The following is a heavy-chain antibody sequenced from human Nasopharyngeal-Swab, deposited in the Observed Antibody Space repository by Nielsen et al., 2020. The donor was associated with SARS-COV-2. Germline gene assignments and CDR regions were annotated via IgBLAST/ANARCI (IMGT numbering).Heavy chain of an antibody. Sequence: GSLQISFAASWFTFTSYSMHWVRPAPGKGLERVAVISYDGSKKYYADSVKGRFTISRDNSKNTLYLQMNSLRAEDTAVYYCARDQGSSWYTYYYYYGMDVWGQGTTVTVS. CDR3: ARDQGSSWYTYYYYYGMDV. V-gene: IGHV3-30-3*01. J-gene: IGHJ6*02. D-gene: IGHD6-13*01. CDR1: WFTFTSYS. CDR2: ISYDGSKK.